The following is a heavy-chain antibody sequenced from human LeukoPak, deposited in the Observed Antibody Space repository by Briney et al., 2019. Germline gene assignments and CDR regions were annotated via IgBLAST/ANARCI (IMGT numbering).Heavy chain of an antibody. Sequence: SETLSLTCTVSGGSISSYYWSWIRQPPGKGLEWIGYIYYSGSTNYNPSLKSRVTISVDTSKNQFSLKLSSVTAADTAVYYCARDTYYDFWSGYYTKFDYWGQGTLVTVSS. D-gene: IGHD3-3*01. J-gene: IGHJ4*02. CDR3: ARDTYYDFWSGYYTKFDY. CDR1: GGSISSYY. CDR2: IYYSGST. V-gene: IGHV4-59*12.